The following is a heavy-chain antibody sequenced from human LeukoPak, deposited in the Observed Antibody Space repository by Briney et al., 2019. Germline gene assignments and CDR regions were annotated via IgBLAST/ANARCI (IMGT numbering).Heavy chain of an antibody. J-gene: IGHJ4*02. CDR2: VSSSSSYI. CDR3: ARDKSSGALGY. D-gene: IGHD3-22*01. V-gene: IGHV3-21*01. Sequence: PGGSLRLSCAASGFIFSTYNMNWVRQSPGKGLEWISSVSSSSSYIYYIDSVKGRFAISRDNAKNSLYLQMNSLRAEDTAVYYCARDKSSGALGYWGQGTLVTVSS. CDR1: GFIFSTYN.